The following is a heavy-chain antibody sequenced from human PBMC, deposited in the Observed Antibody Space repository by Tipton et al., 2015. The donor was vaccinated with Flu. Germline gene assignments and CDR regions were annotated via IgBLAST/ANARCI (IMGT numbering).Heavy chain of an antibody. CDR2: ISGSGAAS. J-gene: IGHJ4*02. CDR1: GFTFSVSHA. D-gene: IGHD5-12*01. CDR3: ARGGPSAACFDS. V-gene: IGHV3-23*01. Sequence: SLRLSCAASGFTFSVSHAMSWVRQAPGKGLEWVSTISGSGAASSYADSVKGRFSISRDNSKNALNLQMNILRPEDTAIYYCARGGPSAACFDSWGRGTLVTVSS.